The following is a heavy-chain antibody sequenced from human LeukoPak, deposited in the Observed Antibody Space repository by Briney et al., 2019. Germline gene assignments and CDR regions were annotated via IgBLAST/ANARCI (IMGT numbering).Heavy chain of an antibody. CDR1: GFTFSSYA. Sequence: PGGSLRLSCAASGFTFSSYAMSWVRQAPGKGLEWVSAISGSGGSTYYADSVKGRFTISRDNSKNTLYLQMNSLRAEDTAVYYCAKCGGFLEWLRCAFDIWGQGTMVTVSS. CDR2: ISGSGGST. J-gene: IGHJ3*02. V-gene: IGHV3-23*01. D-gene: IGHD3-3*01. CDR3: AKCGGFLEWLRCAFDI.